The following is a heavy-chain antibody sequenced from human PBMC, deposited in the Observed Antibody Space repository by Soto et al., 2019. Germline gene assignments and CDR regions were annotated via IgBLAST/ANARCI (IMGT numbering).Heavy chain of an antibody. CDR3: AKVSTVTLGYYYYYMDV. CDR2: ISGSGGST. D-gene: IGHD4-17*01. Sequence: GGSLRLSCAASGFTFSSYAMSWVRQAPGKGLEWVSAISGSGGSTYYADSGKGRFTISRDNSKNTLYLQMNSLRAEDTAVYYCAKVSTVTLGYYYYYMDVWGKGTTVTVSS. J-gene: IGHJ6*03. V-gene: IGHV3-23*01. CDR1: GFTFSSYA.